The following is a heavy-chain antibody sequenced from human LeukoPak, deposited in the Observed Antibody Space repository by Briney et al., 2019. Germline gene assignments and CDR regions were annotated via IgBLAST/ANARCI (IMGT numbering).Heavy chain of an antibody. V-gene: IGHV4-39*01. CDR2: INHSGST. J-gene: IGHJ4*02. CDR3: ARHPPKFRSGWSFDY. D-gene: IGHD6-19*01. Sequence: PSETLSLTCTVSGGSISSSSYYWGWIRRPPGKGLEWIGEINHSGSTNYNPSLKSRVTISVDTSKNQFSLKLSSVTAADTAVYYCARHPPKFRSGWSFDYWGQGTLVTVSS. CDR1: GGSISSSSYY.